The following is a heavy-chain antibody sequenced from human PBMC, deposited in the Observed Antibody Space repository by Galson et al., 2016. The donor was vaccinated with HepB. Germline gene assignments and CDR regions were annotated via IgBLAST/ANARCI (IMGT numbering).Heavy chain of an antibody. D-gene: IGHD2-8*01. CDR3: AREWIYCQNGVCAQNWFDP. CDR2: THSSGST. V-gene: IGHV4-30-4*08. CDR1: GGSISSADYY. J-gene: IGHJ5*02. Sequence: TLSLTCSVSGGSISSADYYWSWIRRPPGKGLEWIGNTHSSGSTKFNPSLRSRVSISLDTSRNQFSLKLSSVTAADTAVYYCAREWIYCQNGVCAQNWFDPWGQGTLVTVSS.